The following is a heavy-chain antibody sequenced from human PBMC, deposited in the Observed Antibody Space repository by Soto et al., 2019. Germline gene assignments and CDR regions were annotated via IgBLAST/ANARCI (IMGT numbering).Heavy chain of an antibody. CDR2: INHSGST. Sequence: SETLSLTCAVYGGSFSGYYWSWIRQPPGKGLEWIGEINHSGSTNYNPSLKSRVTISVDTSKNQFSLKLSSVTAADTAVYYCARFQYSSSSAGMDVWGQGTTVTVSS. J-gene: IGHJ6*02. V-gene: IGHV4-34*01. CDR1: GGSFSGYY. D-gene: IGHD6-6*01. CDR3: ARFQYSSSSAGMDV.